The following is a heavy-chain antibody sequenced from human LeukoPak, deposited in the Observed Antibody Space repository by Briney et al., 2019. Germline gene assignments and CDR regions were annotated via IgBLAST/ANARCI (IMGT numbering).Heavy chain of an antibody. J-gene: IGHJ5*02. D-gene: IGHD2-2*01. Sequence: SSVKVSCKASGGTFSSYAISWVRQAPGQGLELMGGIIPIFGTANYAQKFQVRVTITADESTVTAYMELSSLRSEDTAVSYCAREEVYCSSTSCYFPWGQGTLVTVSS. CDR1: GGTFSSYA. CDR3: AREEVYCSSTSCYFP. CDR2: IIPIFGTA. V-gene: IGHV1-69*13.